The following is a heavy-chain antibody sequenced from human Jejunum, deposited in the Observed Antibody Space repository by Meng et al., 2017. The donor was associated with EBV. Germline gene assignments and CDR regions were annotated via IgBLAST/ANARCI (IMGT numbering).Heavy chain of an antibody. CDR1: GGSISGNYY. Sequence: QLQLQESGPGLVKPSETLALMCTVSGGSISGNYYWGWIRQSPGKGLEFIGTMSDSGSPYYNPSLKSRVTISVDTSKKQFSLKLTSVTAADTAVYYCARSKMGATKWFDPWGQGTLVIVSA. CDR2: MSDSGSP. V-gene: IGHV4-39*01. J-gene: IGHJ5*02. CDR3: ARSKMGATKWFDP. D-gene: IGHD1-26*01.